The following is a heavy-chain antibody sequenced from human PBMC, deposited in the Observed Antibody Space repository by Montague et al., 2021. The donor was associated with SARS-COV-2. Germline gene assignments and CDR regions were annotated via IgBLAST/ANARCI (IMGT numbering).Heavy chain of an antibody. J-gene: IGHJ6*02. Sequence: SETLSLTCTVSGDSINSYYWSWIRQSPGKGLDRIGYISYSGSTNFNPSLKSRVSMSVDTSKNQFSLNLRYVIAADTAVYYCARIVSLVVPGDIPQMYYYGLDVWGQGTTVIVSS. D-gene: IGHD2-2*01. CDR1: GDSINSYY. CDR2: ISYSGST. CDR3: ARIVSLVVPGDIPQMYYYGLDV. V-gene: IGHV4-59*01.